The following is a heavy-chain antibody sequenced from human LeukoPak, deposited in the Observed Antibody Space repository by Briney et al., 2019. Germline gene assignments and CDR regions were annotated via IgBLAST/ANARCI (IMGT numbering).Heavy chain of an antibody. Sequence: GGSLRLSCAASGFTFSSYSLNWVRQAPGKGLEWVSAISGSGGNTYYAASVKGRFTISRDNSKNTLYLQMNSLRAEDTAVYYCAKGDYYDSSGYFNWFGPWGQGTLVTVSS. J-gene: IGHJ5*02. CDR2: ISGSGGNT. V-gene: IGHV3-23*01. CDR3: AKGDYYDSSGYFNWFGP. D-gene: IGHD3-22*01. CDR1: GFTFSSYS.